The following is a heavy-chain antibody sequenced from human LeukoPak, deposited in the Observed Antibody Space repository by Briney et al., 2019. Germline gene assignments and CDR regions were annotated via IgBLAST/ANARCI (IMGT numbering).Heavy chain of an antibody. CDR2: IYHSGST. Sequence: SGTLSLTCAVSGGSISSSNWWSWVRQPPGKGLEWIGEIYHSGSTNYNPSLKSRVTIPVDKSKNQFSLKLSSVTAADTAVYYCARDYYDSSGYYYGDYWGQGTLVTVSS. CDR1: GGSISSSNW. D-gene: IGHD3-22*01. CDR3: ARDYYDSSGYYYGDY. V-gene: IGHV4-4*02. J-gene: IGHJ4*02.